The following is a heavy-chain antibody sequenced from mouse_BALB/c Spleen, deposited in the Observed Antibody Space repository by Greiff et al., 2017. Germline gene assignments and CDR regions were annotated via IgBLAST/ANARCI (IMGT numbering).Heavy chain of an antibody. J-gene: IGHJ2*01. CDR3: ARDGLPHYYFDY. CDR2: INPGSGGT. Sequence: QVQLKESGAELVRPGTSVKVSCKASGYAFTNYLIEWVKQRPGQGLEWIGVINPGSGGTNYNEKFKGKATLTADKSSSTAYMQLSSLTSDDSAVYFCARDGLPHYYFDYWGQGTTLTVSS. CDR1: GYAFTNYL. V-gene: IGHV1-54*01. D-gene: IGHD1-1*01.